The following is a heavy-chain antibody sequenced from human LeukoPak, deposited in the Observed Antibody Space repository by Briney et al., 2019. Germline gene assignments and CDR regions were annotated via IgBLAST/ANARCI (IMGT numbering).Heavy chain of an antibody. CDR1: GFTFSSYA. J-gene: IGHJ4*02. CDR3: AKSGYYDFWSGYFFLDH. CDR2: ISGSGGST. V-gene: IGHV3-23*01. D-gene: IGHD3-3*01. Sequence: PGGSLRLSCAASGFTFSSYAMSWVRQAPGKGLEWVSAISGSGGSTYYADSVKGRFTISRDNSKNTLYLQMNSLRAEDTAVYYCAKSGYYDFWSGYFFLDHWGQGTLVTVSS.